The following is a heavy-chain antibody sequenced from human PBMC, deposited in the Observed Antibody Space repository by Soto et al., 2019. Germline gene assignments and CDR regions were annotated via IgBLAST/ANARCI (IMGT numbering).Heavy chain of an antibody. CDR2: IVVGSGNT. Sequence: SVKVSCKASGVTFTSSAMQWVRQARGQRVEWIGWIVVGSGNTNYAQKFQGRVTITRDTSASTAYMELSSLRSEDTAVYYCARDPGGYYYDSSGFPPNAFDIWG. D-gene: IGHD3-22*01. CDR3: ARDPGGYYYDSSGFPPNAFDI. V-gene: IGHV1-58*02. J-gene: IGHJ3*02. CDR1: GVTFTSSA.